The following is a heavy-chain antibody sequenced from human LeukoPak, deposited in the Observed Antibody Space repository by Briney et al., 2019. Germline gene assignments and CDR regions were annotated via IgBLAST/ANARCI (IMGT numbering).Heavy chain of an antibody. Sequence: GGSLRLSCAASGFTFSRYAMSWVRQAPGKGLEWVSAITDSGGSTYYADSVEGRVTISRDNFKDTLHLQMNSLRVEDAAVYYCANYCPSTSCPGYYSGMDVGGQGTTVPVSS. J-gene: IGHJ6*02. CDR3: ANYCPSTSCPGYYSGMDV. V-gene: IGHV3-23*01. D-gene: IGHD2-2*01. CDR1: GFTFSRYA. CDR2: ITDSGGST.